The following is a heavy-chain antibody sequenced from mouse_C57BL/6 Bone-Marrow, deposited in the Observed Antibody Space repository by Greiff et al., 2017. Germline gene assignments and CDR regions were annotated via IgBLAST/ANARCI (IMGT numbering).Heavy chain of an antibody. D-gene: IGHD2-1*01. J-gene: IGHJ1*03. CDR2: IYPGDGDT. CDR3: ARRGNGNYWYFDV. V-gene: IGHV1-80*01. CDR1: GYAFSSYW. Sequence: QVQLQQSGAELVKPGASVKISCKASGYAFSSYWMNWVKQRPGKGLEWIGQIYPGDGDTNYNGKFKGKATLTADKSSSTAYMQLSSLTSEDSAVYFCARRGNGNYWYFDVWGTGTTVTVSS.